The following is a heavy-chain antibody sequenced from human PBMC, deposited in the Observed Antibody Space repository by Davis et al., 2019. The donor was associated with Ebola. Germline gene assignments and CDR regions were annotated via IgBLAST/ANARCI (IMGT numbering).Heavy chain of an antibody. V-gene: IGHV4-61*08. CDR1: GGFVSSGGYS. CDR2: YYYTGST. Sequence: MPGGSLRLSCAVSGGFVSSGGYSWSWIRQPPGKGLEWIGYYYYTGSTYYSPSLKSRVTISVDTSRSQFSLTLSSVTAADTAVYYCARLVALYENSGYAYLDYWGQGILVTVSS. CDR3: ARLVALYENSGYAYLDY. J-gene: IGHJ4*02. D-gene: IGHD3-22*01.